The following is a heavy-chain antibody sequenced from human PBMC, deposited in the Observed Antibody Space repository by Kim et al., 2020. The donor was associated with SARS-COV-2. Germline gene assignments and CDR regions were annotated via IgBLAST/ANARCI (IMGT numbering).Heavy chain of an antibody. Sequence: SLLLSFSSSFFPFLLSSMNWVRQAPGKGLEWVSSISSSSSYIYYADSVKGRFTISRDNAKNSLYLQMNSLRAEYTAVYYCAIIDLRGDTLDYWGQGTLVTVSS. V-gene: IGHV3-21*01. CDR2: ISSSSSYI. CDR3: AIIDLRGDTLDY. J-gene: IGHJ4*02. D-gene: IGHD3-10*01. CDR1: FFPFLLSS.